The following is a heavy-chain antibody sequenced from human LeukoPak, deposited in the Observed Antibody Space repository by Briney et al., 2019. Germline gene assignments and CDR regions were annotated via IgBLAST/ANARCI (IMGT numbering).Heavy chain of an antibody. CDR2: IYHSGST. Sequence: SETLSLTCTVSGYSISSGYYWGWIRQPPRKGLEWVGSIYHSGSTYYNSSLKSRVTISVDTSKNQFSLKLTSVIAADTAVYYCAREEPEYYDSSGYYENWFDPWGQGTLVTVSS. CDR3: AREEPEYYDSSGYYENWFDP. CDR1: GYSISSGYY. D-gene: IGHD3-22*01. J-gene: IGHJ5*02. V-gene: IGHV4-38-2*02.